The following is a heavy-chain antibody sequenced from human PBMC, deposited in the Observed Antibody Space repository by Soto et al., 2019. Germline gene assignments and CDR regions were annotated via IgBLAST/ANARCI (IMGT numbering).Heavy chain of an antibody. CDR1: GDSFTNYA. J-gene: IGHJ5*02. CDR3: GRYCTNTKCRGGYYLDL. V-gene: IGHV1-69*01. CDR2: IILALGTP. Sequence: QVLLVQSGAEMKQPGSSVSVSCRASGDSFTNYAFTWVRQAPGQGPEWLGGIILALGTPHYSQRFQGRLTIPADESSSTVYIELGSLRLDDTAVYYCGRYCTNTKCRGGYYLDLWGQGTLLTVSS. D-gene: IGHD2-8*01.